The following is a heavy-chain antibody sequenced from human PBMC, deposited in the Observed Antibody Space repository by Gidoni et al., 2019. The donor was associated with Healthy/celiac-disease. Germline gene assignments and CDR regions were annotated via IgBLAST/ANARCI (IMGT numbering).Heavy chain of an antibody. CDR3: AKDSFLLRPLYYGMDV. J-gene: IGHJ6*02. V-gene: IGHV3-30*18. D-gene: IGHD4-17*01. Sequence: QVQLVESGGGVVQPGRSLRLSCAASGFTFSSYGMHWVRQAPGKGLEWVAVISYDGSNKYYADSVKGRFTISRDNSKNTLYLQMNSLRAEDTAVYYCAKDSFLLRPLYYGMDVWGQGTTVTVSS. CDR1: GFTFSSYG. CDR2: ISYDGSNK.